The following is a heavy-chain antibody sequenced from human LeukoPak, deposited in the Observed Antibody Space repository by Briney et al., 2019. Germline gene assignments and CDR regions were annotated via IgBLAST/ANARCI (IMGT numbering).Heavy chain of an antibody. V-gene: IGHV3-48*03. CDR2: ISSSGSTK. CDR3: VRGTYGDSAPYFVN. D-gene: IGHD4-17*01. J-gene: IGHJ4*02. CDR1: GFTLIGYE. Sequence: SGGSLRLSCAASGFTLIGYEMNWVRQAPGKGLEWVSYISSSGSTKKYVDSVKGPFTISRDDAKNSLFLQMNTLRAEDTAIYYCVRGTYGDSAPYFVNWGQGTLVTVSS.